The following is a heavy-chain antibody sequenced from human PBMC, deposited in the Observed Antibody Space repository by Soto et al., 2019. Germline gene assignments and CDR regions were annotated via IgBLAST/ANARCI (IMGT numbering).Heavy chain of an antibody. CDR3: AKDVVLAGTAGAFDI. Sequence: EVQLLESGGGLVQPGGSLRLSCAASGFTFSSYAMSWVRQAPGKGLEWVSSISGSGGSGASTYYADSVKGRFTISRDNSKNPLYLQMNSLRVEDTALYYCAKDVVLAGTAGAFDIWGQGTMVTVSS. D-gene: IGHD2-15*01. CDR1: GFTFSSYA. CDR2: ISGSGGSGAST. J-gene: IGHJ3*02. V-gene: IGHV3-23*01.